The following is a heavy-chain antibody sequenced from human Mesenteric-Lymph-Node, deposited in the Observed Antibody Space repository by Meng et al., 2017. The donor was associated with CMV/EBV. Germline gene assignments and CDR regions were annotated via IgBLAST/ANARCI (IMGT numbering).Heavy chain of an antibody. D-gene: IGHD2-15*01. Sequence: ASVKVSCKASGYTFTSYGISWVRQAPGQGLEWMGWISGYNDNTKYAQKFQGRVTITTDESTSTAYMELSSLRSEDTAMYYCARGPRCTSCYSGFYYFGMGVWGQGTTVTVSS. CDR2: ISGYNDNT. CDR3: ARGPRCTSCYSGFYYFGMGV. J-gene: IGHJ6*02. CDR1: GYTFTSYG. V-gene: IGHV1-18*01.